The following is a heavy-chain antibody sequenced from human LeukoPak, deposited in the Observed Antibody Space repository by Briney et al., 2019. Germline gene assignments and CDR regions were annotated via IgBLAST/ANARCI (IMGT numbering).Heavy chain of an antibody. V-gene: IGHV1-2*02. D-gene: IGHD2-2*01. CDR2: INPNSGGT. J-gene: IGHJ4*02. Sequence: ASVKVSCKASGYXFIAYYIHWVRQAPGQGHEWLGWINPNSGGTNYAQKFQGRVTMTRDTSISTVYMELSRLRSDDTAVYYCARDSCSSTSCLSIDDYWGQGTLVTVSS. CDR1: GYXFIAYY. CDR3: ARDSCSSTSCLSIDDY.